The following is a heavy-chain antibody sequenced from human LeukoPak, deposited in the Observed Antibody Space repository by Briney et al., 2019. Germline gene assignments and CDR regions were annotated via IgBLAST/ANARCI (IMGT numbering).Heavy chain of an antibody. J-gene: IGHJ6*03. Sequence: GESLKISCKGSGYSFTSYWIGWVRQMPGKGLEWMGIIYPGDSNTRYSPSFQGQVTISADKSISTAYLQWSSLRASDTAMYYCASSTHRDYYYMDVWGKGTTVTVSS. CDR1: GYSFTSYW. CDR3: ASSTHRDYYYMDV. D-gene: IGHD2-2*01. V-gene: IGHV5-51*01. CDR2: IYPGDSNT.